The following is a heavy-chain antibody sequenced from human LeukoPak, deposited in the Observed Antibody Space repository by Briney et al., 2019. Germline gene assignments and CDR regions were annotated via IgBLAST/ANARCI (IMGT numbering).Heavy chain of an antibody. CDR2: TYYRSKWYN. D-gene: IGHD5-12*01. J-gene: IGHJ4*02. Sequence: SQTLSLTCAISGDSVSSNSAAWNWIRQSPSRGLEWLGRTYYRSKWYNDYAVSVKSRITINPDTSKNQFSLQLNSVTPEDTAVYYCASGAVRGGGYDFPPSGSFDYWGQGTLVTVSS. CDR1: GDSVSSNSAA. V-gene: IGHV6-1*01. CDR3: ASGAVRGGGYDFPPSGSFDY.